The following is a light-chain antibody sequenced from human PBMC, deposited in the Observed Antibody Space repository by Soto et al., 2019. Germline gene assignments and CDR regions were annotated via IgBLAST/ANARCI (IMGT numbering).Light chain of an antibody. Sequence: EIVMTQSSATLSVSPGERVILSCRASQSINSDLAWYQQKPGQAPRFLIYDASTRATGIPARFSGSGSGTQFTLTISGLQSEDSALYYCQHYYSWPWTFGQGTKVEIK. CDR2: DAS. V-gene: IGKV3-15*01. CDR1: QSINSD. J-gene: IGKJ1*01. CDR3: QHYYSWPWT.